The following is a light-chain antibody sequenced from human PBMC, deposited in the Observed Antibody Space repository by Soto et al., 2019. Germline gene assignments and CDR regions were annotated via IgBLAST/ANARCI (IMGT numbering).Light chain of an antibody. Sequence: DIQMTQSPSSLSASVGDRITITCRASQGSSNYLDWYQQKPGKVPKLLIYAASTLQSRVPSRFSGSGAGTDFTLTISSLQPADVATYSCQKYNSAAWTFGQGTKVEIK. CDR3: QKYNSAAWT. CDR2: AAS. CDR1: QGSSNY. J-gene: IGKJ1*01. V-gene: IGKV1-27*01.